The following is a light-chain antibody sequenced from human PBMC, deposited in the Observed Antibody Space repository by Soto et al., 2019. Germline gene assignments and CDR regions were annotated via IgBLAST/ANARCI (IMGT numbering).Light chain of an antibody. CDR2: GAS. CDR1: QSISNH. V-gene: IGKV1-33*01. Sequence: DIQLTPSVSSLSASVEDRFIMTFRASQSISNHLNWYQQKPGKAPKLLIYGASSLETGVPSRFSGSGSGTDFTFTISSLQPEDIATYYCQQCNNLPITFGQGTRLEI. CDR3: QQCNNLPIT. J-gene: IGKJ5*01.